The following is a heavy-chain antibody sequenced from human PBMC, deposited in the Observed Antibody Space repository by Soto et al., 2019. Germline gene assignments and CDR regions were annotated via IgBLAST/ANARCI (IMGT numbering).Heavy chain of an antibody. Sequence: GGSLRLSCAASGFTFSSYLMSWVRQAPGKGLEWVANIKQDGSEKYYVDSVKGRFTISRDNAKNSLYLQMNSLRAEDTAVYYCAREARSYYDTSGYYYVNNWFDPWGQGTRVTVYS. J-gene: IGHJ5*02. V-gene: IGHV3-7*01. D-gene: IGHD3-22*01. CDR2: IKQDGSEK. CDR3: AREARSYYDTSGYYYVNNWFDP. CDR1: GFTFSSYL.